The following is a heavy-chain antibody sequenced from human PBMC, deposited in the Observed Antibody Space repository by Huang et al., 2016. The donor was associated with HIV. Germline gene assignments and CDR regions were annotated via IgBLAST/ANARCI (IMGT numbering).Heavy chain of an antibody. CDR3: ARSGWFGGANDY. D-gene: IGHD3-10*01. J-gene: IGHJ4*02. V-gene: IGHV1-3*01. Sequence: QVQLVQSGAEVKKPGASVKVSCKASGYTFTDYAIHWVRQAPGQRLECMGWINPENGNTEYSQRFQGRVTFSRDTSASSAYMELSSLRSEDTAVYYCARSGWFGGANDYWGQGTVVTVSS. CDR1: GYTFTDYA. CDR2: INPENGNT.